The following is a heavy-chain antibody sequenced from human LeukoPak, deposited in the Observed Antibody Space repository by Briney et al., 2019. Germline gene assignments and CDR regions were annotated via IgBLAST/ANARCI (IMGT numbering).Heavy chain of an antibody. Sequence: GEPLKISCKGSGYSFTSYWIGWVRQMPGKGLEWMGIIYPGDSDTRYSPSFQGQVTISADKSISTAYLQWSSLKASDTAMYYCARHGPHDSSGYTNAFDIWGQGTMVTVSS. CDR1: GYSFTSYW. D-gene: IGHD3-22*01. CDR3: ARHGPHDSSGYTNAFDI. CDR2: IYPGDSDT. J-gene: IGHJ3*02. V-gene: IGHV5-51*01.